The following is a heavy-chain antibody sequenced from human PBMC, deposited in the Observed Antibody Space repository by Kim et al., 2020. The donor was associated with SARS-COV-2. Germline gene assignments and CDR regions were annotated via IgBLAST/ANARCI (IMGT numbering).Heavy chain of an antibody. J-gene: IGHJ4*02. CDR1: GYTFSTSG. CDR2: ITVYNGNT. Sequence: ASVKVSCKTSGYTFSTSGVSWVRQAPGQGLEWMGWITVYNGNTNYAQKLQGRVTMTTDTSTSTAYMELRSLTSDYTAVYYCARGGGSYWYVDYWGQGTLVTVSS. D-gene: IGHD3-16*01. CDR3: ARGGGSYWYVDY. V-gene: IGHV1-18*01.